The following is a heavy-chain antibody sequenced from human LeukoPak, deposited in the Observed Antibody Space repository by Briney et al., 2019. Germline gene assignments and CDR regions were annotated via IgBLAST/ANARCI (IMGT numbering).Heavy chain of an antibody. CDR3: ARRPVAPEDWFDP. CDR1: GYTFTSYG. CDR2: ISAYNGNT. Sequence: GASVKVSCKASGYTFTSYGISWVRQAPGQGLEWMGWISAYNGNTNYARKLQGRVTMTTDTPTSTAYMELRSLRSDDTAVYYCARRPVAPEDWFDPWGQGTLVTVSS. D-gene: IGHD2-15*01. V-gene: IGHV1-18*01. J-gene: IGHJ5*02.